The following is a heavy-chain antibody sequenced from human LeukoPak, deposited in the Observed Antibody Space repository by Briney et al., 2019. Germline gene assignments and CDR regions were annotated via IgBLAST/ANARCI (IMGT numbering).Heavy chain of an antibody. CDR3: ARGLVPADAYYYHMDV. Sequence: SQTLSLTCTVSGGSISSGGYYWSWIRQPPGKGLEWIGYIYHSGSTYYNPSLKSRVTISVDRSKNQFSLKLSSVTAADTAVYYCARGLVPADAYYYHMDVWGKGTTVTVSS. V-gene: IGHV4-30-2*01. CDR2: IYHSGST. CDR1: GGSISSGGYY. J-gene: IGHJ6*03. D-gene: IGHD2-2*01.